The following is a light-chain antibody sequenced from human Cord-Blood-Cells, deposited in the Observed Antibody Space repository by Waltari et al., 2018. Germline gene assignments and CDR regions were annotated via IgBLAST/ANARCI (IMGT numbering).Light chain of an antibody. CDR3: QQYYSYPL. Sequence: AIRITQSPSSLSASTGDRVTITCRASQGISSYLAWYQQKPGKDPKLLIYAASTLQSGVPSRFSGSGSGTDFTLTISCLQSEDFATYYCQQYYSYPLFGGGTKVEIK. V-gene: IGKV1-8*01. CDR1: QGISSY. J-gene: IGKJ4*01. CDR2: AAS.